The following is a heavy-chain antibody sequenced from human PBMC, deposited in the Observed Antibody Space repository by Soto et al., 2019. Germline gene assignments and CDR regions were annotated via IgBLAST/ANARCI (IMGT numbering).Heavy chain of an antibody. CDR3: AHGGGMATITLGY. J-gene: IGHJ4*02. Sequence: QITLKESGPTLVKPTQTLTLTCTFSGFSLSTTGVAVGWIRQPPVKALEWLALIYWDDDKRYSPSLQSRLTITQDTSNHQVVLTITNIDTVDTGTYYCAHGGGMATITLGYWGQGGLVTVSS. D-gene: IGHD5-12*01. CDR2: IYWDDDK. CDR1: GFSLSTTGVA. V-gene: IGHV2-5*02.